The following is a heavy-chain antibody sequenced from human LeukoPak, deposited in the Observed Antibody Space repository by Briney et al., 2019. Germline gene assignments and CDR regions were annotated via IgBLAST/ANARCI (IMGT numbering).Heavy chain of an antibody. J-gene: IGHJ6*04. Sequence: GGSLRLSCAASGFTFSSYSMNWVRQAPGKGLEWVSSISSSSSYIYYADSVKGRFTISRDNAKNSLYLQMNSLRAEDTAVYYCARVAGYCSGGSCPAYVWGKGTTVTASS. D-gene: IGHD2-15*01. V-gene: IGHV3-21*01. CDR3: ARVAGYCSGGSCPAYV. CDR2: ISSSSSYI. CDR1: GFTFSSYS.